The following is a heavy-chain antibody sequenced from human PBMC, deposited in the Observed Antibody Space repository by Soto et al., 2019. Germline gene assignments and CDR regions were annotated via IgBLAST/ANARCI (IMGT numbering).Heavy chain of an antibody. CDR3: ARDHASWDLLPTAFDP. Sequence: HPGGSLRLSCAASGFTFSSYWMSWVRQAPGKGLEWVANIKQDGSEKYYVDSVKGRFTISRDNAKNSLYLQMNSLRAEDTAVYYCARDHASWDLLPTAFDPWGQGTLVTVSS. V-gene: IGHV3-7*03. CDR2: IKQDGSEK. J-gene: IGHJ5*02. D-gene: IGHD1-26*01. CDR1: GFTFSSYW.